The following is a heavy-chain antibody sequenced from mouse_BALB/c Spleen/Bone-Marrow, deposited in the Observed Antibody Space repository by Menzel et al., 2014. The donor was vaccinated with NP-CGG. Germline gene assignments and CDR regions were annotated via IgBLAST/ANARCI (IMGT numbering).Heavy chain of an antibody. CDR1: GFTFSDYY. Sequence: EVTLVESGGGLVKPGGSLKLSCAASGFTFSDYYMYWVRQTPEKRLEWVATISDGGSYTFYPDSVKGRFTISRDNAKNNLYLQMSSLKSEDTAMYYCARDGDYTYAWFAYWGQGTLVTVSA. V-gene: IGHV5-4*02. CDR2: ISDGGSYT. J-gene: IGHJ3*01. CDR3: ARDGDYTYAWFAY. D-gene: IGHD2-14*01.